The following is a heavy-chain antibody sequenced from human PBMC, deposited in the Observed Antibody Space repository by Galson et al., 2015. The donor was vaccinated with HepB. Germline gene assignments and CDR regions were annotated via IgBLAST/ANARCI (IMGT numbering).Heavy chain of an antibody. V-gene: IGHV3-64D*06. CDR2: ISSNGAYP. CDR1: GFTFSRYS. Sequence: SLRLSCAASGFTFSRYSMHWVRQAPGKGLEYVSAISSNGAYPYYADSVKGRLTISRDNSKNTLYLQMSSLRAEDTAVYYCVKDHSNDILTTYRTCYYGMDVWGQGTTVTVSS. J-gene: IGHJ6*02. CDR3: VKDHSNDILTTYRTCYYGMDV. D-gene: IGHD3-9*01.